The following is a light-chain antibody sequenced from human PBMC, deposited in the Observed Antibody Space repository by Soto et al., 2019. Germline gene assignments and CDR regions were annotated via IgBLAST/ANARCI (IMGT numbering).Light chain of an antibody. CDR2: EVS. CDR3: SSYTSSSTRFYV. J-gene: IGLJ1*01. Sequence: QSVLTQPASVSGSPGQSITISCTGTSSDVGGYNYVSWYQQHPGKAPKLMIYEVSNRPSGVSNRFSGSKSGNTASLTISGLQVEDEADYYCSSYTSSSTRFYVFGTGTKVTVL. V-gene: IGLV2-14*01. CDR1: SSDVGGYNY.